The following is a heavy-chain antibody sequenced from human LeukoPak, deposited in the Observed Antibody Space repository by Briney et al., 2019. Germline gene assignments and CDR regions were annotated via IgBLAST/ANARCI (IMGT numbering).Heavy chain of an antibody. CDR3: ASNPREGSGWYGPLGY. D-gene: IGHD6-19*01. CDR2: IYTSGST. J-gene: IGHJ4*02. CDR1: GGSISSYY. Sequence: SETLSLTCTVSGGSISSYYWSWIRQPAGKGLEWIGRIYTSGSTDYNLSLKSRVTISVDRSKNQFSLKLSSVTAADTAVYYCASNPREGSGWYGPLGYWGQGTLVTVSS. V-gene: IGHV4-4*07.